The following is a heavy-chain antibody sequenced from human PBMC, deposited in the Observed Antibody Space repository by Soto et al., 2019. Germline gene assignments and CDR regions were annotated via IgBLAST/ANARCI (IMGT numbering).Heavy chain of an antibody. CDR1: GYTFTSYG. CDR2: ISAYNGNT. Sequence: QVQLVQSGAEVKKPGASVKVSCKASGYTFTSYGISWVRQAPGQGLEWMGWISAYNGNTNYAQKLRGRVTMTTDTSTSTAYMELRSLRSDDTAVYYCAGGGDCTNGVCYTGWFDPWGQGTLVTVSS. V-gene: IGHV1-18*01. D-gene: IGHD2-8*01. CDR3: AGGGDCTNGVCYTGWFDP. J-gene: IGHJ5*02.